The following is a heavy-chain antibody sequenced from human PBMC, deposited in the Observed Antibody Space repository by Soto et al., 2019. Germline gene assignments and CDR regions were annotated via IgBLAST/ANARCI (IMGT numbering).Heavy chain of an antibody. CDR1: GYTFTGYY. V-gene: IGHV1-2*04. Sequence: ASVKVSCKASGYTFTGYYMHWVRQAPGQGLEWMGWINPNSGGTNYAQKFQGWVTMTRDTSISTAYMELSRLRSDDTAVYYCARELACGLLGRLAAFDYWGQGTLVTVSS. CDR3: ARELACGLLGRLAAFDY. CDR2: INPNSGGT. J-gene: IGHJ4*02. D-gene: IGHD2-8*02.